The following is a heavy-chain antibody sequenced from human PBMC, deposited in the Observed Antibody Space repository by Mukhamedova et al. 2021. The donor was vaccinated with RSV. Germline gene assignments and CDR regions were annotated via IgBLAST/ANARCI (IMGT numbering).Heavy chain of an antibody. CDR3: ARGSVTGGVYYFDY. V-gene: IGHV4-30-4*01. J-gene: IGHJ4*02. Sequence: GKGLEWIGYIYYSGSTYYNPSLKSRVTISVDTSKNQFSLKLSSVTAAVTAVYYCARGSVTGGVYYFDYWGPGTLVTASS. D-gene: IGHD2-15*01. CDR2: IYYSGST.